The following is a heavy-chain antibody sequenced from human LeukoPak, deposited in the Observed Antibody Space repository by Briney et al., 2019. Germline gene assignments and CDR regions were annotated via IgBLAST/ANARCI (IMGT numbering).Heavy chain of an antibody. D-gene: IGHD1-26*01. CDR1: GFTFSSYG. Sequence: GGSLRLSCAASGFTFSSYGMHWVRQAPGKGLEWVAFIRYDGSNKYYADSVKGRFTISRDNSKNMLYLQMNSLRAEDTAVYYCARGLISGSYYEEGSYYFDYWGQGTLVTVSS. J-gene: IGHJ4*02. CDR3: ARGLISGSYYEEGSYYFDY. CDR2: IRYDGSNK. V-gene: IGHV3-30*02.